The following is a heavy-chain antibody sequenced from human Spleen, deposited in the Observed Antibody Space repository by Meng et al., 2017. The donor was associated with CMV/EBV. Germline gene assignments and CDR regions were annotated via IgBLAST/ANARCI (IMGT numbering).Heavy chain of an antibody. D-gene: IGHD2-2*02. CDR2: ISSDGSST. V-gene: IGHV3-74*03. CDR1: GFTFSPYW. Sequence: GESLKISCAASGFTFSPYWIHWVRQGPGKGLVWVSCISSDGSSTKYADSVKGRFTISRDNARNTLYLQMNSLRAEDTAVYYCSREQSYCSSTSCYTDVMDVWGQGTTVTVSS. J-gene: IGHJ6*02. CDR3: SREQSYCSSTSCYTDVMDV.